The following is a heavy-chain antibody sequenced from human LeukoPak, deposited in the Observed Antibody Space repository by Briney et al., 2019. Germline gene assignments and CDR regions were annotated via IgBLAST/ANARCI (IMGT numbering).Heavy chain of an antibody. D-gene: IGHD6-19*01. J-gene: IGHJ4*02. CDR1: GFTFSSYS. CDR3: ARAENSGWYAVY. CDR2: IFSNGGSI. Sequence: GGSLRLSCAASGFTFSSYSMHWVRQAPGKGLEYVSAIFSNGGSIYYANSVKGRFTISKDNSKNTLYLQMGSLRSEDTAMYYCARAENSGWYAVYWGQGTLVTVSS. V-gene: IGHV3-64*01.